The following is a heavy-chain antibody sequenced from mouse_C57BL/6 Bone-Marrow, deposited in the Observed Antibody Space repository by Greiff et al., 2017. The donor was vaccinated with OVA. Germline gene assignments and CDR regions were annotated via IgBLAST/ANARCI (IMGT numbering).Heavy chain of an antibody. CDR2: IDPETGGT. CDR1: GYTFTDYE. CDR3: TDYFDY. V-gene: IGHV1-15*01. J-gene: IGHJ2*01. Sequence: VQLQQSGAELVRPGASVTLSCKASGYTFTDYEMHWVKQTPVHGLEWIGAIDPETGGTAYNQKFKDKAILTADKSSSTAYMELRSLTSEDAAVYYCTDYFDYWGQGTTLTVSS.